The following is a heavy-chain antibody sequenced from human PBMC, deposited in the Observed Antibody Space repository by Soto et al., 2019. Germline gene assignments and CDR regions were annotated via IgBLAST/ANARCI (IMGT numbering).Heavy chain of an antibody. J-gene: IGHJ4*02. CDR2: IYTNGAT. V-gene: IGHV4-4*07. CDR3: ARRASCSGRHCDN. CDR1: GDSISSFY. D-gene: IGHD3-10*02. Sequence: QVQLQESGPGLVKPSETLSLTCTVSGDSISSFYWSWIRQPAGKGLEWIGRIYTNGATNYNPSLRSRVTMSVDTSKNQFSLELSSVTAADTAVYYCARRASCSGRHCDNWGQGTLVTVSS.